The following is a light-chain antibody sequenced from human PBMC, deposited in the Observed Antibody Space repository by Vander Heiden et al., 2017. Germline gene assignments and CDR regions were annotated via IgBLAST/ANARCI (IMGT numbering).Light chain of an antibody. CDR3: SSYTSSSTYV. J-gene: IGLJ1*01. V-gene: IGLV2-14*03. Sequence: QSALTQPAPVSGFSGQSITISCTGTSSDVGGYNYVSWYQQHPDKAPKLMIYDVSNRPSGVSNRFSGSKSGNTASLTISGLQAEDEADYYCSSYTSSSTYVFGTGTKVTVL. CDR1: SSDVGGYNY. CDR2: DVS.